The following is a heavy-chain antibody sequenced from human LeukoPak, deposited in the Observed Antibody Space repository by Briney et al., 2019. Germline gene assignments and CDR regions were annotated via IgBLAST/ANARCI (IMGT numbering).Heavy chain of an antibody. D-gene: IGHD6-19*01. V-gene: IGHV1-18*01. J-gene: IGHJ4*02. CDR1: GYTFSTHG. CDR3: ARDKDLRAVAGTFDY. CDR2: ISAYNGHT. Sequence: ASVKVSCKASGYTFSTHGISWVRQAPGQGLEWMGWISAYNGHTNNAQKFQGRVTMTTDTSTGTAYMELTSLTSDDTAVYYCARDKDLRAVAGTFDYWAREPWSPSPQ.